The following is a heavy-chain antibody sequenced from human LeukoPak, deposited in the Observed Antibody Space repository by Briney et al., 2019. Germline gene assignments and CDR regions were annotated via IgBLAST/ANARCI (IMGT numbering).Heavy chain of an antibody. CDR2: ISAYNGNT. D-gene: IGHD3-9*01. CDR3: ARGAYYDILTGYYSQEYYYYMDV. Sequence: ASVKVSCKASGYTFTSYGISWVRQAPGQGLEWMGWISAYNGNTNYAQKLQGRVTMTTDTSTSTAYMELRSLRSEDTAVYYCARGAYYDILTGYYSQEYYYYMDVWGKGTTVTFSS. J-gene: IGHJ6*03. CDR1: GYTFTSYG. V-gene: IGHV1-18*01.